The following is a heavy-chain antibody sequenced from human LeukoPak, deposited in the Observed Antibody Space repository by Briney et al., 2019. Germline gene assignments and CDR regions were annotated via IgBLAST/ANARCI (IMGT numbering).Heavy chain of an antibody. V-gene: IGHV3-66*04. D-gene: IGHD3-10*01. J-gene: IGHJ3*02. CDR2: IYSGGST. Sequence: GGSLRLSCAASGFTVSSNYMSWVRQAPGKGLEWVSVIYSGGSTYYADSVKGRFTTSRDNSKNTLYLEMNSLRAEDTAVYYCARPSAGRTDAFDIWGQGTMVTVSS. CDR1: GFTVSSNY. CDR3: ARPSAGRTDAFDI.